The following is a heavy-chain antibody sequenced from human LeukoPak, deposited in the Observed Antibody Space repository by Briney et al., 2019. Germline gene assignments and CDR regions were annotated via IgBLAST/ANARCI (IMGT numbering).Heavy chain of an antibody. CDR2: IYYSGNT. D-gene: IGHD6-19*01. J-gene: IGHJ4*02. CDR1: GGSISSGGYY. V-gene: IGHV4-31*03. CDR3: ARVMCVAVAGPTDYFDY. Sequence: SQTLSLTCTVSGGSISSGGYYWSWIRQHPGKGLEWIAYIYYSGNTYYNPSLKSRVTISVDTSKNQFSLKLSSVTAADTAVYYCARVMCVAVAGPTDYFDYWGQGTLVTVSS.